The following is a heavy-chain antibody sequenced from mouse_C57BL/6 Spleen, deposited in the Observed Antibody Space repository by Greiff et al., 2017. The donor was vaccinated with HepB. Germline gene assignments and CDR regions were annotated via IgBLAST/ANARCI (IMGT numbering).Heavy chain of an antibody. D-gene: IGHD2-2*01. CDR3: AKIYYGYDGGVFDY. CDR1: GFTFSDYG. CDR2: ISSGSSTI. V-gene: IGHV5-17*01. Sequence: EVHLVESGGGLVKPGGSLKLSCAASGFTFSDYGMHWVRQAPEKGLEWVAYISSGSSTIYYADTVKGRFTISRDNAKNTLFLQMTSLRSEDTAMYYCAKIYYGYDGGVFDYWGQGTTLTVSS. J-gene: IGHJ2*01.